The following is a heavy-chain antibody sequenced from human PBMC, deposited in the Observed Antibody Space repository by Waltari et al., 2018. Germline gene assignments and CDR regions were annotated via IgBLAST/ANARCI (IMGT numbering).Heavy chain of an antibody. D-gene: IGHD1-20*01. CDR1: GFTFDDYG. J-gene: IGHJ4*02. V-gene: IGHV3-20*04. Sequence: EVQLVESGGGVVRPGGSLRLSCAASGFTFDDYGMSWVRQAPGKGLEWVSGINWNGGSTGYVDAVKGRFTISRDKTKNSLYLQMNSLRAEDTALYYCARAWFSDRYNPPYFDYWGQGTLVTVSS. CDR2: INWNGGST. CDR3: ARAWFSDRYNPPYFDY.